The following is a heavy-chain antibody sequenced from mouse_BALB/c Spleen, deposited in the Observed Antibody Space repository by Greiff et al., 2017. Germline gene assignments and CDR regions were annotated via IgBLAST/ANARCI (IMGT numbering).Heavy chain of an antibody. J-gene: IGHJ3*01. D-gene: IGHD2-14*01. CDR2: IWAGGST. Sequence: VKLMESGPGLVAPSQSLSITCTVSGFSLTSYGVHWVRLPPGKGLEWLGVIWAGGSTNYNSALMSRLSISKDNSKSQVFLKMNSLQTDDTAMYYCARDQRYARFAYWGQGTLVTVSA. CDR1: GFSLTSYG. V-gene: IGHV2-9*02. CDR3: ARDQRYARFAY.